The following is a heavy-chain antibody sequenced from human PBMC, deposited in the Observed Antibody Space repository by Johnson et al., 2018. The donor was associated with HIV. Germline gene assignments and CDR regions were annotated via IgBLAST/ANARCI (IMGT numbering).Heavy chain of an antibody. CDR1: GFTVSSNY. D-gene: IGHD4-23*01. CDR3: ARAPWDYGGCAFDI. CDR2: IYSGGST. V-gene: IGHV3-66*02. Sequence: VQLVESGGGLVQPGGSLRLSCAASGFTVSSNYMSWVRQAPGKGLEWVSVIYSGGSTYYADSVKGRFTISRDNSKNTLYLQMNSLRAEDTAVYYCARAPWDYGGCAFDIWGQGTMVTVSS. J-gene: IGHJ3*02.